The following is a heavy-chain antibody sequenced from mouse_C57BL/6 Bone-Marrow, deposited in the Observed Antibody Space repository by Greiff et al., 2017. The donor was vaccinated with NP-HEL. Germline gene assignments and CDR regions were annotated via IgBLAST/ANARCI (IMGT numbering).Heavy chain of an antibody. CDR3: AQGGRYYRGAMDD. J-gene: IGHJ4*01. CDR2: LSGGGGNT. CDR1: GFTFSSYT. D-gene: IGHD2-14*01. Sequence: DVKLVESGGGLVKPGGSLKLSCAASGFTFSSYTMSWVRQTPEKRLEWVATLSGGGGNTYYPDSVKGRLTLSRYNDKNTLYLQMSSLSSEDTALYYCAQGGRYYRGAMDDWGQGTSVTVSS. V-gene: IGHV5-9*01.